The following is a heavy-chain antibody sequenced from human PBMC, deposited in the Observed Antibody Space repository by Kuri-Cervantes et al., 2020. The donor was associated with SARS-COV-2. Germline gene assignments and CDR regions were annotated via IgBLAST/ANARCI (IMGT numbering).Heavy chain of an antibody. CDR2: ITPFNGNT. CDR1: GDSFGYRV. J-gene: IGHJ3*02. CDR3: ARSGPGAISREDGACDI. Sequence: SVKDSCKASGDSFGYRVLHWVRQAPGQPLEWMGWITPFNGNTNYAQRFQDRVTITRDRSMSTAYMELSSLRSDDTAMYYCARSGPGAISREDGACDIWGQGTMVTVSS. V-gene: IGHV1-45*01. D-gene: IGHD5-24*01.